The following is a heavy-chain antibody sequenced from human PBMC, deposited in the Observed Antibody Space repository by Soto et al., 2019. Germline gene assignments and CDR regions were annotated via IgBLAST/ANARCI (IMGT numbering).Heavy chain of an antibody. D-gene: IGHD3-10*01. J-gene: IGHJ4*02. CDR3: ARSLGQSPPDY. Sequence: QITLKESGPTLVNPTQTLTLTCSFSGFSLSTRGVGVGWLRQPPGKALEWLTLIYWDDDKRFSPSLKSRLTISKDTSKNQVVLIMTDMDPVATATYFCARSLGQSPPDYWGQGTLVTVSS. CDR1: GFSLSTRGVG. V-gene: IGHV2-5*02. CDR2: IYWDDDK.